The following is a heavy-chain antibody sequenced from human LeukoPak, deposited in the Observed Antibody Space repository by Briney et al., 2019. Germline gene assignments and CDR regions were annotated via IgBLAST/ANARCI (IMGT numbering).Heavy chain of an antibody. CDR1: GGSISSFY. J-gene: IGHJ5*02. CDR2: TSYSGKT. D-gene: IGHD1-14*01. Sequence: SETLSLTCNVSGGSISSFYCSWIRQPPGKGLEWIGYTSYSGKTNYNPSLKSRVTMSVDTSRNQFSLRLTPVTAADTAVYYCTRAPRKAWFDPWGQGTLVTVSS. CDR3: TRAPRKAWFDP. V-gene: IGHV4-59*01.